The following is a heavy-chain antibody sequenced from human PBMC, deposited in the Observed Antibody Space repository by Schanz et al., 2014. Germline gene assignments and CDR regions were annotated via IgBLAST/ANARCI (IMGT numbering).Heavy chain of an antibody. CDR3: AKDVDFWSGYYLDY. V-gene: IGHV3-48*01. D-gene: IGHD3-3*01. CDR2: ISSSGSTI. J-gene: IGHJ4*02. Sequence: AQLVESGGALVRPGGSLRLSCAASGFTFSSYAMSWVRQAPGKGLEWVSYISSSGSTIYYADSVKGRFTISRDNSKNTLYLQMNSLRSEDTAVYYCAKDVDFWSGYYLDYWGQGTLVTVSS. CDR1: GFTFSSYA.